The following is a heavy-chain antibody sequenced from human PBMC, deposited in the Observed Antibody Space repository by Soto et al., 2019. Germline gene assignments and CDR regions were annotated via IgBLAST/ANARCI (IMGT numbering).Heavy chain of an antibody. CDR2: IYYSGST. CDR1: GGSISSGGYY. Sequence: SETLSHTCTVSGGSISSGGYYWSWIRQHPGKGLEWIGYIYYSGSTYYNPSLKSRVTISVDTSKNQFSLKLSSVTAADTAVYYCARTPPTTNYYYYGMDVWGQGTTVTVSS. D-gene: IGHD1-1*01. CDR3: ARTPPTTNYYYYGMDV. V-gene: IGHV4-31*03. J-gene: IGHJ6*02.